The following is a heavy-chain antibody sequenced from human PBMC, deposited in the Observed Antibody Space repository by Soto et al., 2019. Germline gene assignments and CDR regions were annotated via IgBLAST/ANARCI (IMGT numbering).Heavy chain of an antibody. V-gene: IGHV1-3*01. J-gene: IGHJ4*02. CDR3: ARSSVTIDGLDF. CDR1: GYDFNSYS. D-gene: IGHD4-17*01. Sequence: QVRLEQSRAEVKEPGASVKISCKASGYDFNSYSIHWLRQAPGQRPEYMGRINGGIGNTKFLKKFQDRLTISRDTSASAMYMELSSLTSDDTGVYYCARSSVTIDGLDFWGQGTLVIVSS. CDR2: INGGIGNT.